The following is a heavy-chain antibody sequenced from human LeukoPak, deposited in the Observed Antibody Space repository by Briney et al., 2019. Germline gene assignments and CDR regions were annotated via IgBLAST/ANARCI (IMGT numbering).Heavy chain of an antibody. CDR3: ARGGYSSLGVY. D-gene: IGHD5-18*01. Sequence: GRSLRLSCAASGFTFSSYAMHWVRQAPGKGLEWVAFIRYHGSDKYYADSVKGRFTISRDNSKNTLYLQMNSLRPEDTSVYYCARGGYSSLGVYWGQGTLVTVSS. CDR2: IRYHGSDK. CDR1: GFTFSSYA. V-gene: IGHV3-30*04. J-gene: IGHJ4*02.